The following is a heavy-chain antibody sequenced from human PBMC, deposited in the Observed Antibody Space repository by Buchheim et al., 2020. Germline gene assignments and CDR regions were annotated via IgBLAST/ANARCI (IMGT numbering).Heavy chain of an antibody. CDR1: GFTFSSYA. Sequence: EVQLLESGGGLVQPGGSLRLSCAASGFTFSSYAMSWVRQAPGKGLEWVSYISSSGSTIYYADSVKGRFTISRDNAKNSLYLQMNSLRAEDTAVYYCAGADSKVHYYYYGMDVWGQGTT. V-gene: IGHV3-48*03. J-gene: IGHJ6*02. CDR2: ISSSGSTI. CDR3: AGADSKVHYYYYGMDV.